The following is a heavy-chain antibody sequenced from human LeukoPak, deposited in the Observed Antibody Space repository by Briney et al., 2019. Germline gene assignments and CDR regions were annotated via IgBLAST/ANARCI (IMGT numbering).Heavy chain of an antibody. J-gene: IGHJ5*02. V-gene: IGHV4-39*07. D-gene: IGHD1-26*01. CDR2: IYYSGST. CDR1: GGSISSSSYY. CDR3: ARDRVGATRRWFDP. Sequence: SETLSLTCTVSGGSISSSSYYWGWLRQPPGKGLGWIGSIYYSGSTYYNPSLKSRVTIPVDTPKNQFSLKLSSVTAADTAVYYCARDRVGATRRWFDPWGQGTLVTVSS.